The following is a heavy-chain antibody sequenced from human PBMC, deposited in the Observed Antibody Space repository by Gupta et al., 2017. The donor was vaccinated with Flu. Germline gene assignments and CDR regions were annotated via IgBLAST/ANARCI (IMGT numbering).Heavy chain of an antibody. J-gene: IGHJ4*02. V-gene: IGHV3-33*01. CDR1: GFTFSSYG. CDR3: ARLPVYSSGWYYLDY. CDR2: IWYDGSNK. D-gene: IGHD6-19*01. Sequence: QVQLVESGGGVVQPGRSLRLSCAASGFTFSSYGMHWVRQAPGKGLEWVAVIWYDGSNKYYADSGKGRFTISRDNSKNTLYLQMNSLRAEATAVYYCARLPVYSSGWYYLDYWGQGTLVTVSS.